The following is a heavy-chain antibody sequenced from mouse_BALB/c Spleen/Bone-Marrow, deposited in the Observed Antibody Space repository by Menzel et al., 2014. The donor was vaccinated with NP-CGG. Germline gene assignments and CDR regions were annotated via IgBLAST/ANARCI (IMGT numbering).Heavy chain of an antibody. Sequence: QLVESGGGLVKPGGSLKLSCAASGLTFSSYAMSWVRQTPEKRLEWVATISSGGRYTYYPDSVKGRFNISRDNAKNTLYLQMSSLRSEDTAMYYCARRKVFDGYSWFAYWGQGTLVTVSA. D-gene: IGHD2-3*01. CDR1: GLTFSSYA. CDR2: ISSGGRYT. V-gene: IGHV5-9-3*01. J-gene: IGHJ3*01. CDR3: ARRKVFDGYSWFAY.